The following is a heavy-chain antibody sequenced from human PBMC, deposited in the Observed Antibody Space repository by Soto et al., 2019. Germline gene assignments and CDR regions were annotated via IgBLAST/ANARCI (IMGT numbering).Heavy chain of an antibody. Sequence: EVQLVQSGGGLVQPGGSLRLSCAASGFSFSSYWMNWVRQAPGKGLEWVANIKQDGSEEYYVDSVKGRFTISRDNAKNSLHLQMNGLRAEDTVVYYCARAYQYDSSFGAFDIWGQGTLVTVST. CDR1: GFSFSSYW. J-gene: IGHJ3*02. V-gene: IGHV3-7*01. CDR3: ARAYQYDSSFGAFDI. CDR2: IKQDGSEE. D-gene: IGHD3-9*01.